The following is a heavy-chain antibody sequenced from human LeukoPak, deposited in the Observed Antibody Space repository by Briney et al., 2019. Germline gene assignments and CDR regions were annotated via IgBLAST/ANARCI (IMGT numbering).Heavy chain of an antibody. J-gene: IGHJ4*02. CDR2: ISGSGGST. CDR3: ARDLGACGGECYESSHS. V-gene: IGHV3-23*01. D-gene: IGHD2-21*01. CDR1: GYTVSSED. Sequence: GGSQRLSCAASGYTVSSEDMSWVRQAPGKGLEWVSAISGSGGSTYYADSVKGRFTISRDNSKNTLYLQMNSLRAEDTAVYYCARDLGACGGECYESSHSWGQGPRVPVSS.